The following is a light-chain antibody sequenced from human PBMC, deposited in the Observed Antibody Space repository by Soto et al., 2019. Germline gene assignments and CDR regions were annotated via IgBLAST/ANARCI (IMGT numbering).Light chain of an antibody. Sequence: DVVMTQSPLSLPVTLGQPASISCRSSQSLLHSDGNTYLNWFQQRPGQSPRRLIYQVSNRDSGVPDRFSGSGSGTDFTLKISRAEAEDVGVYYCMQGSHWPPWTFGQGTKVEIK. V-gene: IGKV2-30*02. J-gene: IGKJ1*01. CDR2: QVS. CDR3: MQGSHWPPWT. CDR1: QSLLHSDGNTY.